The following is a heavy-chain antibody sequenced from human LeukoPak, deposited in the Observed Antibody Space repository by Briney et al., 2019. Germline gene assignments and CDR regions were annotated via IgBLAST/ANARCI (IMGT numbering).Heavy chain of an antibody. D-gene: IGHD3-10*01. Sequence: SETLSLTCAVYGGSFSGYYWSWIRQPPGKGLEWIGEINHSGSTNYNPSLKSRVTISVDTSKNQFSLKLSSVTAADTAVYYCARQARGVKQGRRWFDPWGQGTLVTVSS. V-gene: IGHV4-34*01. CDR3: ARQARGVKQGRRWFDP. CDR2: INHSGST. J-gene: IGHJ5*02. CDR1: GGSFSGYY.